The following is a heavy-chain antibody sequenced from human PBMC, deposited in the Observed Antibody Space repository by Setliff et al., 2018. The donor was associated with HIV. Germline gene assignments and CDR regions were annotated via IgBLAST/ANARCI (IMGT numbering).Heavy chain of an antibody. V-gene: IGHV4-59*01. CDR3: ARVGPMIEVGATGLYAFDI. Sequence: PSETLSLTCSVSGGSINNYYWSWIRQPPGTGLEWLGYIYYSGSTNYNPSFKSRVTISLDTSKNQFSLRMKSGTAADTAMYYCARVGPMIEVGATGLYAFDIWGQGTMVTVSS. D-gene: IGHD3-22*01. CDR2: IYYSGST. J-gene: IGHJ3*02. CDR1: GGSINNYY.